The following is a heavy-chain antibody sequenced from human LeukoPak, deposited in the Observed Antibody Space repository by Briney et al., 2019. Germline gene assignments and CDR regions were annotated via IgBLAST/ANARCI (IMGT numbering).Heavy chain of an antibody. J-gene: IGHJ4*02. CDR2: IRYDGSNR. V-gene: IGHV3-30*02. CDR1: GFTFSSYG. D-gene: IGHD6-13*01. CDR3: TKVRSGSSSWALRVFDY. Sequence: GGSLRLSCAASGFTFSSYGVHWVRQAPGKRLEWVAFIRYDGSNRYYADSVKGRFTISRDNSKSTLYLQMNSLRVEDTAVYYCTKVRSGSSSWALRVFDYWGQGALVTVSS.